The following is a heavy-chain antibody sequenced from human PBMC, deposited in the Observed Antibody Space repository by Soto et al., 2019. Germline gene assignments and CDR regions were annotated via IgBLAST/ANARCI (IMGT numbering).Heavy chain of an antibody. V-gene: IGHV3-30*18. Sequence: GGSLRLSCAASGFTFSRSAMHWVRQAPGKGLEWVAVISYDGSDKYYADSVEGRFTISRDNSEKALYLQMNSLRPDDTAVYYCAKDVLQYFGRFAPWGQGTLVTAPQ. CDR3: AKDVLQYFGRFAP. CDR2: ISYDGSDK. J-gene: IGHJ5*02. D-gene: IGHD2-2*01. CDR1: GFTFSRSA.